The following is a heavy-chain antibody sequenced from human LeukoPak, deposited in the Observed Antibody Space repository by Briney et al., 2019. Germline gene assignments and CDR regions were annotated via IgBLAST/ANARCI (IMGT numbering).Heavy chain of an antibody. D-gene: IGHD2-21*01. CDR2: INPNSGGT. V-gene: IGHV1-2*02. CDR3: ARADRLDGGSYLIGP. CDR1: GYSFTDYY. Sequence: ASVKVSCKTSGYSFTDYYMHWVRQAPGQGLEWMGWINPNSGGTSSAQKFQGRVTMTRDTSITTVYMEVSWLTSDDTAIYYCARADRLDGGSYLIGPWGQGTLVTVSS. J-gene: IGHJ5*02.